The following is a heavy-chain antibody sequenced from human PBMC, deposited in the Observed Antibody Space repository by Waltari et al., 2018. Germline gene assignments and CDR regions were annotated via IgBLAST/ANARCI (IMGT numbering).Heavy chain of an antibody. CDR2: TTPKSDGT. CDR3: ASPLGWGDAFDI. J-gene: IGHJ3*02. D-gene: IGHD7-27*01. V-gene: IGHV1-2*02. CDR1: GYTFTGYY. Sequence: QVQLVQSGAEVKKPRASVKVSCKASGYTFTGYYMHWVRQAPGQGLEWMGWTTPKSDGTNSAQKFQGRVTMTRDTSISTAYMELSRLRSDDTAVYYCASPLGWGDAFDIWGQGTMVTVSS.